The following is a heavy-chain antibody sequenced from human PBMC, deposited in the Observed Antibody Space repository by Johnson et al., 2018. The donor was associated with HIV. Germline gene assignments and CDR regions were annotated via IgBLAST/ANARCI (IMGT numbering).Heavy chain of an antibody. CDR2: ISYDGSNK. V-gene: IGHV3-30-3*01. CDR3: ARGANFWSANDAVDI. Sequence: QVQLVESGGGVVQPGRSLRLSCAASGFTFSSYAMHWVRQAPGKGLEWVAVISYDGSNKYYADSVKGRFTISRDNSKNTLYLQMNRLRAEDTAVYYCARGANFWSANDAVDIWGQGTMVTVSS. D-gene: IGHD3-3*01. CDR1: GFTFSSYA. J-gene: IGHJ3*02.